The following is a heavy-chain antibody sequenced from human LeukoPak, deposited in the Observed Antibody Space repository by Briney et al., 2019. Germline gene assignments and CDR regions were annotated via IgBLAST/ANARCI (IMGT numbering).Heavy chain of an antibody. D-gene: IGHD3-10*01. V-gene: IGHV3-53*01. CDR3: ARSRTMVRGVIKAYYYYYMDV. CDR2: IYSGGST. J-gene: IGHJ6*03. Sequence: GGSLRLSCAASGLTVSSNYMSWVRQAPGKGLEWVSVIYSGGSTYYADSVKGRFTISRDNSKNTLYLQMNSLRAEDTAVYYCARSRTMVRGVIKAYYYYYMDVWGKGTTVTVSS. CDR1: GLTVSSNY.